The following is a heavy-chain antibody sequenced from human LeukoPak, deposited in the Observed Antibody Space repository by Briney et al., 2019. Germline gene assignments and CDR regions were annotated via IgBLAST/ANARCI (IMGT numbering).Heavy chain of an antibody. CDR3: ASGYSYGPFDY. D-gene: IGHD5-18*01. CDR2: IWYDGSNK. CDR1: GFTFSSYG. Sequence: GRSLRLSCAASGFTFSSYGMHWVRQASGKGLEWVAVIWYDGSNKYYADSVKGRFTISRDNSKNTLYLQMNSLRAEDTAVYYCASGYSYGPFDYWGQGTLVTVSS. V-gene: IGHV3-33*08. J-gene: IGHJ4*02.